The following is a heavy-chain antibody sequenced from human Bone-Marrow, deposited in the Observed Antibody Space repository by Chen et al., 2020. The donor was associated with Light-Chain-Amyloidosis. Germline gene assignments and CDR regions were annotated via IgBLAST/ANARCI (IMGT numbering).Heavy chain of an antibody. D-gene: IGHD2-8*02. J-gene: IGHJ4*02. CDR2: INPDGSRV. CDR1: GFTFRTSW. Sequence: DVQLLESGGGLVQPGGSLRLSCAASGFTFRTSWMHWVRQAPGKGLVWVSRINPDGSRVDYAGCVRGRFTISRDDAKSTVYLQMNSLRAEDTAVYYCSREFTGYAAYWGQGTLVTVSS. CDR3: SREFTGYAAY. V-gene: IGHV3-74*01.